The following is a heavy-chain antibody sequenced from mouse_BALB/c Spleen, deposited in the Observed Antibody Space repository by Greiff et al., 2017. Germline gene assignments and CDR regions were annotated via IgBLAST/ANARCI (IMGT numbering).Heavy chain of an antibody. CDR1: GFTFNTYA. D-gene: IGHD2-4*01. CDR3: VRDDYDENGAMDY. V-gene: IGHV10-1*02. Sequence: EVMLVESGGGLVQPKGSLKLSCAASGFTFNTYAMNWVRQAPGKGLEWVARIRSKSNNYATYYADSVKDRFTISRDDSQSMLYLQMNNLKTEDTAMYYCVRDDYDENGAMDYWGQGTSVTVSS. J-gene: IGHJ4*01. CDR2: IRSKSNNYAT.